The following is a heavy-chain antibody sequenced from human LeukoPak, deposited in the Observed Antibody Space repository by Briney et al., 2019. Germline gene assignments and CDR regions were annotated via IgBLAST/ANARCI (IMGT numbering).Heavy chain of an antibody. J-gene: IGHJ4*02. CDR1: GFTFSSYA. D-gene: IGHD5-18*01. CDR3: AKDLVGYSYGYPYFDY. Sequence: PGGSLRLSCAASGFTFSSYAMSWVRQAPGKGLEWVSAISGSGGSTYYAGSVKGRFTISRDNSKNTLYLQMNSLRAEDTAVYYCAKDLVGYSYGYPYFDYWGQGTLVTVSS. V-gene: IGHV3-23*01. CDR2: ISGSGGST.